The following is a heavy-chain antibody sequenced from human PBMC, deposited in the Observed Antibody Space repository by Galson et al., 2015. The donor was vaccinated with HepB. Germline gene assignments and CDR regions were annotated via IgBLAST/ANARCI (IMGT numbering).Heavy chain of an antibody. Sequence: SLRLSCATSGFTFSSYSMNWVRQAPGKGLEWVSSISSSSQYIYYADSVQGRFTISRDNAKNSLYLQMNSLRAEDTAGDYCARGPGLDFDYWGQGTLVTVSS. D-gene: IGHD3-10*01. V-gene: IGHV3-21*01. CDR2: ISSSSQYI. CDR3: ARGPGLDFDY. J-gene: IGHJ4*02. CDR1: GFTFSSYS.